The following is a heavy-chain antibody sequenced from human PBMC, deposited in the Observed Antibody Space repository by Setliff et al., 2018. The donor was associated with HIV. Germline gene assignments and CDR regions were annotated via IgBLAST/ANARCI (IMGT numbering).Heavy chain of an antibody. V-gene: IGHV4-4*08. CDR2: VSSIGNT. CDR1: GISINGYY. D-gene: IGHD5-18*01. J-gene: IGHJ4*02. Sequence: SETLSLTCSVSGISINGYYWSWIRQSPRTRLEWIGYVSSIGNTNYNPSLKSRVTISIDTSKNQFSLQLTSVTPADTAVYYCASGEYSYGYRFDYWGQGTLVTVSS. CDR3: ASGEYSYGYRFDY.